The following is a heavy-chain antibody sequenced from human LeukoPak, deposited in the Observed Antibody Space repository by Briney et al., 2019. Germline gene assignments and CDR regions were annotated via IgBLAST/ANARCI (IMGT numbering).Heavy chain of an antibody. CDR2: IYYCGRT. V-gene: IGHV4-59*01. CDR3: ARGGYSYGSLVVFDY. CDR1: GGSISSYY. D-gene: IGHD5-18*01. Sequence: SKTLSLTCTVSGGSISSYYWSWIRQPPGKGLEWIGYIYYCGRTTYNPSLTSRVTISVDTSKYQFSLRLSSVTAADTAVYYCARGGYSYGSLVVFDYWGQGTLVTVSS. J-gene: IGHJ4*02.